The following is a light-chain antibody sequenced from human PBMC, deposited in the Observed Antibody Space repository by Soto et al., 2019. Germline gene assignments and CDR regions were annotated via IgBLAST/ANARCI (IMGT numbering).Light chain of an antibody. J-gene: IGKJ3*01. CDR2: GAS. CDR3: QQFDTWPLS. Sequence: EIVMTQSPATLSVSPGERATLSCRASQSVGSNLAWYQQKPGQAPRLLIYGASTRAAGIPARFSGSGSGTEFTLTISSLQSEDYAVYYRQQFDTWPLSFGPGTKVDIK. V-gene: IGKV3-15*01. CDR1: QSVGSN.